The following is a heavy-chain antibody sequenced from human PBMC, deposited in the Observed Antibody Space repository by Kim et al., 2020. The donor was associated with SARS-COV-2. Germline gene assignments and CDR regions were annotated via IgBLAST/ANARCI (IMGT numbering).Heavy chain of an antibody. Sequence: GGSLRLSCAASGFTFSSYWMHWVRQAPGKGLVWVSRINSDGSSTSYADSVKGRFTISRDNAKNTLYLQMNSLRAEDTAVYYCARGGLEYLLFDYWGQGTLVTVSS. V-gene: IGHV3-74*01. D-gene: IGHD1-1*01. J-gene: IGHJ4*02. CDR2: INSDGSST. CDR1: GFTFSSYW. CDR3: ARGGLEYLLFDY.